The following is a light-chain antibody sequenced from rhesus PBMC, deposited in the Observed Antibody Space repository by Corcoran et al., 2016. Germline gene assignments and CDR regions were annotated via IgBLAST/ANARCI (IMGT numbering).Light chain of an antibody. V-gene: IGKV1-25*01. Sequence: DIQMTQSPSTLSASVGDRVTISCRATQDITNDLAWYQQKPGETPKLLIYEASSLQSGIPSRFSGSGYGTDFTLPISSLQSEDFATYDWQHYYNTPWTFGQGTKVGIK. CDR2: EAS. J-gene: IGKJ1*01. CDR3: QHYYNTPWT. CDR1: QDITND.